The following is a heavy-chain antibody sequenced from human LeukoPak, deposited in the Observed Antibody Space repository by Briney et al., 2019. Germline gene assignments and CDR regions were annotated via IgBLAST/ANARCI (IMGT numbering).Heavy chain of an antibody. Sequence: GGSLRLSCAASGSTFNIYTMHWLRQAPGKGLEWVSAISDTGATTYDADSVKGRFTISRDNSKNTLYLQMNSLRAEDTAVYYCARDRRGWFDPWGQGTLVTVSS. V-gene: IGHV3-23*01. J-gene: IGHJ5*02. CDR1: GSTFNIYT. CDR2: ISDTGATT. CDR3: ARDRRGWFDP.